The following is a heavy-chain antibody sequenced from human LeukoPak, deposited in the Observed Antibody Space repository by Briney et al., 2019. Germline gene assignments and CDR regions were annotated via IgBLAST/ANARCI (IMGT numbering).Heavy chain of an antibody. D-gene: IGHD2-2*01. CDR2: ISSSSSYI. Sequence: GGSLRLSCAASGFTFSSYSMNWVRQAPGKGLEWVSYISSSSSYIYYADSVKGRFTISRDNAKNSLYLQMNSLRAEDTAVYYCARDQGSTSYYYYYGMDVWGQGTTVTVSS. J-gene: IGHJ6*02. CDR1: GFTFSSYS. V-gene: IGHV3-21*01. CDR3: ARDQGSTSYYYYYGMDV.